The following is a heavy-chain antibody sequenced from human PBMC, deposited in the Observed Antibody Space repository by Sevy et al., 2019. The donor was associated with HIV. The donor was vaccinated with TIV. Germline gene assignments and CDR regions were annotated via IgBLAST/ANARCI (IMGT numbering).Heavy chain of an antibody. Sequence: SDTLPLTCTVSGGSITSLYWNWIRQRPGKGLEWIANIYYNGHINYNPSLKSRVTLSLDTSKNQFSLRLSSVTAADTAMYYCAGENAWGRGYSWGQGTLVTVSS. J-gene: IGHJ4*02. V-gene: IGHV4-59*08. D-gene: IGHD1-26*01. CDR1: GGSITSLY. CDR3: AGENAWGRGYS. CDR2: IYYNGHI.